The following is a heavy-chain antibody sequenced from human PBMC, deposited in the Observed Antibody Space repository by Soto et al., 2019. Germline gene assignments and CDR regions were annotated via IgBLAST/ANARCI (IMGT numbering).Heavy chain of an antibody. Sequence: GGSLRLSCAASGFTFSSYWMSWVRQAPGKGLEWVANIKQDGSEKYYVASVKGRFTISRDNAKNSLYLQMNSLRAEDTAVYYCARDLRIAAAGTNWFDPWGQGTLVTVSS. V-gene: IGHV3-7*01. J-gene: IGHJ5*02. D-gene: IGHD6-13*01. CDR2: IKQDGSEK. CDR1: GFTFSSYW. CDR3: ARDLRIAAAGTNWFDP.